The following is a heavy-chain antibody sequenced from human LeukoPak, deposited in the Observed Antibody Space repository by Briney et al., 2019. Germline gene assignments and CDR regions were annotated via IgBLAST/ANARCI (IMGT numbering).Heavy chain of an antibody. V-gene: IGHV4-34*01. Sequence: SETLSLTCAVYGGSFSGYYWSWIRQPPGKGLEWIGEINHSGSTHYNPSLKSRVTISVDTSKYQFSLKLSSVTAADTAVYYCARLGVRVVPAAVFDYWGQGTLVTVSS. CDR2: INHSGST. CDR1: GGSFSGYY. D-gene: IGHD2-2*01. J-gene: IGHJ4*02. CDR3: ARLGVRVVPAAVFDY.